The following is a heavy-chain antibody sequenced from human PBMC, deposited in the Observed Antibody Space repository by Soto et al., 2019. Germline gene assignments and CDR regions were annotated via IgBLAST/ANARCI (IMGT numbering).Heavy chain of an antibody. CDR1: GFTFSDYY. CDR3: AREGSDSGSYYPAMDV. V-gene: IGHV3-11*04. CDR2: ISSSGSTI. J-gene: IGHJ6*03. Sequence: GGSLRLSCAASGFTFSDYYMSWIRQAPGKGLEWVSYISSSGSTIYYADSVKGRFTISRDNAKNSLYLQMNSLRAEDTAVYYCAREGSDSGSYYPAMDVWGKGTTVTVSS. D-gene: IGHD3-10*01.